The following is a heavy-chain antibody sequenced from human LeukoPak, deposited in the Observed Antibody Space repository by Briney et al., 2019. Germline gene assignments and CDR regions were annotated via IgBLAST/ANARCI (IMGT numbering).Heavy chain of an antibody. J-gene: IGHJ6*03. CDR2: IHPSGDST. V-gene: IGHV1-46*01. CDR3: ARGVLVYYYMDV. D-gene: IGHD2-8*02. Sequence: ASVKVSCKASGYTFTSYYMNWVRQAPGQGLEWMGVIHPSGDSTTYVRKFQGRVTMTRDTSTSTVYMELSSLRSEDTAVYYCARGVLVYYYMDVWGKGTTVTVSS. CDR1: GYTFTSYY.